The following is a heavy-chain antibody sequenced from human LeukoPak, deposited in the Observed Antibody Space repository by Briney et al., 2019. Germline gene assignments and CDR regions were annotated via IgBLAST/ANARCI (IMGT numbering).Heavy chain of an antibody. CDR2: INSDGSTT. CDR3: AGRGATDAFDI. V-gene: IGHV3-74*03. Sequence: GGSLRLSCAASQFTLSGYWMHWVCQAPGKGLVWVSRINSDGSTTTYADFVKGRFTISRDNAKNSLYLQMNSLRAEDTAVYYCAGRGATDAFDIWGQGTMVTVSS. CDR1: QFTLSGYW. J-gene: IGHJ3*02. D-gene: IGHD1-26*01.